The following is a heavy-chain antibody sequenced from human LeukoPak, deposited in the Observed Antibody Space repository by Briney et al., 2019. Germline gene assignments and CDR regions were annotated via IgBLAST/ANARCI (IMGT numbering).Heavy chain of an antibody. D-gene: IGHD3-22*01. J-gene: IGHJ3*02. CDR2: IYTSGST. CDR3: ARDTDSPHYYDSSGYLRAEAFDI. CDR1: GGSISSYY. Sequence: SETLSLTCTVSGGSISSYYWSWIRQPAGTGLEWIGRIYTSGSTNYNPSLKSRVTMSVDTSKNQFSLKLSSVTAADTAVYYCARDTDSPHYYDSSGYLRAEAFDIWGQGTMVTVSS. V-gene: IGHV4-4*07.